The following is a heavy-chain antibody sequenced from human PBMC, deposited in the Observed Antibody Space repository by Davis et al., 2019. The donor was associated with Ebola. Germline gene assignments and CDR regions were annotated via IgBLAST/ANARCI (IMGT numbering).Heavy chain of an antibody. J-gene: IGHJ4*02. CDR1: GFSLSNARMG. CDR3: ARIRLLGTQYYFDY. Sequence: SGPTLVKPTETLTLTCTVSGFSLSNARMGVSWIRQPPGKALEWLAHIFSNDEKSYISSLKSRLTISKDTSKSQVVLTMTNMDPVDTATYYCARIRLLGTQYYFDYWGQGTLVTVSS. D-gene: IGHD2-21*01. V-gene: IGHV2-26*01. CDR2: IFSNDEK.